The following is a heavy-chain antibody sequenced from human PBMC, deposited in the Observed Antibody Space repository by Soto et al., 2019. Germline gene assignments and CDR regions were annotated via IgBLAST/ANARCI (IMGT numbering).Heavy chain of an antibody. D-gene: IGHD3-10*01. V-gene: IGHV1-18*01. CDR1: GNTFASHG. CDR2: ISGFNGQT. Sequence: GASVKVSFKASGNTFASHGFSWVRQAPGQGLEWMGWISGFNGQTNYALKFQGRVTLTTDASTSTAYMELRSLGSDDTAVYFCARVDPRGVAVVRDYWGQGTLVTVPQ. CDR3: ARVDPRGVAVVRDY. J-gene: IGHJ4*02.